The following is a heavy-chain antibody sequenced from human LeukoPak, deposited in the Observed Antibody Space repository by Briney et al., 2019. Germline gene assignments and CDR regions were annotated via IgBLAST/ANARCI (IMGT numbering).Heavy chain of an antibody. CDR2: IYYSGST. CDR1: GGSISTGGYY. V-gene: IGHV4-31*03. CDR3: ARKENVYYYFDY. Sequence: SQTLSLTCTVSGGSISTGGYYWSWIRQHPGKGLEWIGNIYYSGSTYYSPSLKSRVTMSVDTSKNQFSLKLSSVTAVDTAVYYCARKENVYYYFDYWGQGTLVTVSS. D-gene: IGHD3-10*01. J-gene: IGHJ4*02.